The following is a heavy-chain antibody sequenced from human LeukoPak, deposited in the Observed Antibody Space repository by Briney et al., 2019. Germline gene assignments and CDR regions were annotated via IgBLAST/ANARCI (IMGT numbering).Heavy chain of an antibody. CDR2: IYYSGST. D-gene: IGHD4-11*01. Sequence: SETLSLTCTVSGGSISSYYWGWIRQPPGKGLEWIGYIYYSGSTNYNPSLKSRVTISADTSKNQFSLKVSSVTAADTAVYYCARESSNSLDYWGQGTLVTVSS. V-gene: IGHV4-59*08. CDR1: GGSISSYY. CDR3: ARESSNSLDY. J-gene: IGHJ4*02.